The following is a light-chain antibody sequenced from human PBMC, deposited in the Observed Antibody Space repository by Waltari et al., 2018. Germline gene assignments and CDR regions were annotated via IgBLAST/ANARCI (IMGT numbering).Light chain of an antibody. J-gene: IGKJ5*01. CDR2: WAS. Sequence: DIVMTQSPDSLLVSLGERATISCNSSQSILYTSNDKNYLAWYQQKAGQPPRLLVHWASIRESGVPDLFRGSGSGTDFTLTISNLQPEDVAFYWCQQYFNSPIAFGQGTRLEIK. V-gene: IGKV4-1*01. CDR1: QSILYTSNDKNY. CDR3: QQYFNSPIA.